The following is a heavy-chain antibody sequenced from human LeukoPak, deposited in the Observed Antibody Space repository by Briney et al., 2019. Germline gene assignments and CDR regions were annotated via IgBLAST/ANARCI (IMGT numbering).Heavy chain of an antibody. Sequence: SETLSLTCTVSGGSISSYYWSWIRQPPGKGLEWIGYIYYSGSTNYNPSLKSRVTISVDTSKNQFSLKLNSVTAADTAVYYCAREPRLNAFDIWGQGTMVTVSS. V-gene: IGHV4-59*01. CDR2: IYYSGST. D-gene: IGHD2-21*01. CDR1: GGSISSYY. J-gene: IGHJ3*02. CDR3: AREPRLNAFDI.